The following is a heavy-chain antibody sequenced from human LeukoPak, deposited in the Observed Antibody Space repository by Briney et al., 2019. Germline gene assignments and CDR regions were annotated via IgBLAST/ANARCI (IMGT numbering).Heavy chain of an antibody. CDR3: ARAHLSPRDFLEWLFPPSWFDP. CDR1: GGSIRSTNW. D-gene: IGHD3-3*01. CDR2: ISLSGQT. J-gene: IGHJ5*02. V-gene: IGHV4/OR15-8*02. Sequence: PSETLSLTCGVSGGSIRSTNWWSWVRQPPGQGLEWIGEISLSGQTNFNPSLNGRVTMSLDESRNQLSLKLTSVTDADTAVYYCARAHLSPRDFLEWLFPPSWFDPWGPGTLVIVSS.